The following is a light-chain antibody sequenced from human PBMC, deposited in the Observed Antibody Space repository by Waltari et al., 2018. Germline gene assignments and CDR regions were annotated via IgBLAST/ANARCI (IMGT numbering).Light chain of an antibody. J-gene: IGLJ7*01. CDR2: ENT. V-gene: IGLV1-51*02. Sequence: QSVLTQPPSVSAAPGQRVTISCSGGSAHIGTTYVSCYRQFPGPAPKLLIYENTERPSGIPGRFSGSKSGTSATLDITGLLAGDEADYYCGTWDSSLSGAVFGGGTHLTVL. CDR3: GTWDSSLSGAV. CDR1: SAHIGTTY.